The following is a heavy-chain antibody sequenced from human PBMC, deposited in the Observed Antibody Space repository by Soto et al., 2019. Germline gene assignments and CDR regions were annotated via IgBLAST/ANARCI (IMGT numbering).Heavy chain of an antibody. V-gene: IGHV3-74*01. D-gene: IGHD3-10*01. CDR3: ARDPLLWFGENYGMDV. CDR1: GFTFSSYW. CDR2: INSDGSST. Sequence: GGSLRLSCAASGFTFSSYWMHWVRQAPGKGLVWVSRINSDGSSTSYADSVKGRFTISRDNAKNTLYLQMNSLRAEDTAVYYCARDPLLWFGENYGMDVWGQGTTVTVSS. J-gene: IGHJ6*02.